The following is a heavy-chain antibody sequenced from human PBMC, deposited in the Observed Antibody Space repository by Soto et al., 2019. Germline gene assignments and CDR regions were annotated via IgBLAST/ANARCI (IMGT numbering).Heavy chain of an antibody. CDR1: GFTFSSYG. D-gene: IGHD3-9*01. Sequence: PGGSLRLSCAASGFTFSSYGMHWVRQAPGKGLEWVAVISYDGSNKYYADSVKGRFTISRDNFKNTLYLQMNSLRAEDTAVYYCAKDITIFRGLDYWGQGTLVTVSS. V-gene: IGHV3-30*18. J-gene: IGHJ4*02. CDR3: AKDITIFRGLDY. CDR2: ISYDGSNK.